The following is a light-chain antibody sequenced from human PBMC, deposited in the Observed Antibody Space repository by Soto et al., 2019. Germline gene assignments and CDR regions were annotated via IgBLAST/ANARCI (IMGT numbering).Light chain of an antibody. CDR1: SGSIASNY. Sequence: NFMLTQPHSVSESPGKTVTISCTRSSGSIASNYVQWYQQRPGSAPTTVIYEDNQRPSGVPDRFSGSIDSSSNPASLTISGLKTEDEADYYCQSYDSSNHDVVFGGGTKLTVL. J-gene: IGLJ2*01. CDR3: QSYDSSNHDVV. CDR2: EDN. V-gene: IGLV6-57*04.